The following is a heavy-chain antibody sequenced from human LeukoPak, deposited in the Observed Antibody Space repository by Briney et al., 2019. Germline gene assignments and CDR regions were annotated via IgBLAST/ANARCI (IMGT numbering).Heavy chain of an antibody. CDR1: GYTFTDYN. J-gene: IGHJ4*02. D-gene: IGHD3-22*01. CDR3: ARDPNYYDSSGPPDY. V-gene: IGHV1-2*02. Sequence: GASVKVSCKASGYTFTDYNIHWVRQAPGQGLEWMGWINPNSGGTNYAQKFQGRVTMTRDTSISTAYMELSRLRSDDTAVYYCARDPNYYDSSGPPDYWGQGTLVTVSS. CDR2: INPNSGGT.